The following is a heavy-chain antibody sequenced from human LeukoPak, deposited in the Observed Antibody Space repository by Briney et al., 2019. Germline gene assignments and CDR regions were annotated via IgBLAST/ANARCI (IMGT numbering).Heavy chain of an antibody. CDR3: AKDFTGGDAFDI. D-gene: IGHD7-27*01. Sequence: GGSLRLSCAASGFTFSSYGMHWVRQAPGKGLEWVAVISYDGSNKYYADSVKGRFTISRDNSKNTLYLQMNSLRAEDTAVYYRAKDFTGGDAFDIRGQGTMVTVSS. J-gene: IGHJ3*02. CDR1: GFTFSSYG. CDR2: ISYDGSNK. V-gene: IGHV3-30*18.